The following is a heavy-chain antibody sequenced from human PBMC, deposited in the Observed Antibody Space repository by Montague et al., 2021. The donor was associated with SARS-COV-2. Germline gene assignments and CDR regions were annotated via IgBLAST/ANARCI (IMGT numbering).Heavy chain of an antibody. Sequence: SETLSLTCAVNGGSFSGYYLNWIRQPPGKGLKWIGEINHSGSTXXXPSXXXRVTIAVDTSKNQVSLKLTSVTAADTAVFYCARSTVTNSPFGFSNKLRSRYYGSDVWGQGTTVTVSS. CDR2: INHSGST. CDR1: GGSFSGYY. D-gene: IGHD4-17*01. CDR3: ARSTVTNSPFGFSNKLRSRYYGSDV. V-gene: IGHV4-34*01. J-gene: IGHJ6*02.